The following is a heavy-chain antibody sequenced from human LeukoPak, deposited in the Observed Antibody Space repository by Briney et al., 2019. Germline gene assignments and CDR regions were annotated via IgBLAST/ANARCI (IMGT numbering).Heavy chain of an antibody. CDR1: GFTLSSYG. J-gene: IGHJ4*02. CDR2: ISSDGSNK. CDR3: AREGVGYFDY. V-gene: IGHV3-30*04. Sequence: GGSLRLSCAAPGFTLSSYGMYWVRPAPGQGLEWVVVISSDGSNKYYADSVKGRFTISRDNSKNMLYVQMNSLRAEDTAVYYCAREGVGYFDYWGQGTLVTVSS.